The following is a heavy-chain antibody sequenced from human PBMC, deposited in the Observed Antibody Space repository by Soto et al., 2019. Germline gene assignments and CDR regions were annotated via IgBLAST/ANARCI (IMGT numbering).Heavy chain of an antibody. CDR1: GFRFSSYS. D-gene: IGHD3-22*01. CDR2: ITATGDGT. V-gene: IGHV3-23*01. CDR3: ATMNGYFEY. Sequence: LRLSCADSGFRFSSYSMSWVRQTPGKGLEWVAAITATGDGTYYADSVTGRFTISRDNSKKTHYLQMTSLRAEDTAMYYCATMNGYFEYWGQGTPVTVSS. J-gene: IGHJ4*02.